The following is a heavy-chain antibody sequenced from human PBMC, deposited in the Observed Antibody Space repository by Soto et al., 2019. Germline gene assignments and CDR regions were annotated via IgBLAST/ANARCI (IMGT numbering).Heavy chain of an antibody. J-gene: IGHJ4*02. CDR1: GGTFSNFA. V-gene: IGHV1-69*01. CDR2: IIPLFGTP. Sequence: QVQLVQSGAEVKKPGSSVKVSCKASGGTFSNFAFSWVRQAPGQGLEWMGGIIPLFGTPTYAQRFQGRVTIIADESTNTVYMEVSGLRSEDTAVYYCATAKIGEMSTKEYYDYWGQGTLVTVSS. D-gene: IGHD3-22*01. CDR3: ATAKIGEMSTKEYYDY.